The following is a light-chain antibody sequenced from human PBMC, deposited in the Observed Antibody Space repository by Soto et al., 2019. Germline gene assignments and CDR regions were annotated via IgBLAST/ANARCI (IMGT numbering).Light chain of an antibody. V-gene: IGLV1-40*01. CDR3: QSFDSSLSGFYV. J-gene: IGLJ1*01. CDR2: GNN. Sequence: QSALTQPPSMSGAPGQRVTISCTGSSSNIGAGYNVHWYQQLPGTAPKLLIYGNNNRPSGVPDRFSGSKSGTSASLAITGLQAEDEVDYYCQSFDSSLSGFYVFGTGTKLTVL. CDR1: SSNIGAGYN.